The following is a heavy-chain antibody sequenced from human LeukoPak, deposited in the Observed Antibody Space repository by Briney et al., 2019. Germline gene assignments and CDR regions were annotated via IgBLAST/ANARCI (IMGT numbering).Heavy chain of an antibody. CDR1: GFTFSSYG. CDR3: ARAHIAGAMYYFDY. D-gene: IGHD6-13*01. CDR2: IWYDGSNK. J-gene: IGHJ4*02. Sequence: GGSLRLSCAASGFTFSSYGMHWVRQAPGKGLEWVAVIWYDGSNKYYADSVKGRFTISRDNSKNTLYLQMNSLRAEDTAVYYCARAHIAGAMYYFDYWGQGTLVTVSS. V-gene: IGHV3-33*01.